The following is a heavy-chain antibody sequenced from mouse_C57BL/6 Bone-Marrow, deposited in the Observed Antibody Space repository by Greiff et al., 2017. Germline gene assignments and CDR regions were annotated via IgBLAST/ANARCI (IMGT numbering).Heavy chain of an antibody. V-gene: IGHV14-2*01. D-gene: IGHD1-1*01. CDR3: TRSLIYYGTNY. J-gene: IGHJ2*01. CDR1: GFNIKDYY. CDR2: IDPEDGQT. Sequence: EVQLQQSGAELVKPGASVKLSCTASGFNIKDYYIHWVKQRTEQGLEWIGRIDPEDGQTKHAPKFQDKATITAHTSTNTAYLQLSSLTSEDTAVYYCTRSLIYYGTNYWGQGTTLTVSS.